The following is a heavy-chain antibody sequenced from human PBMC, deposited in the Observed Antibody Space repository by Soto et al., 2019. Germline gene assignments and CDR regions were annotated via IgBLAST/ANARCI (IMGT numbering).Heavy chain of an antibody. Sequence: VQLVESGGGLVQPGGSLRLSCATSGFDFNIYWMHWARQVPGKGLVWLSRINQDGTSAGYADSVRGRFTISRDNAKKTVYLQMNSMRVEDTAVYYCVEEGGAGTGYWGQGTLVTVSS. CDR2: INQDGTSA. V-gene: IGHV3-74*01. CDR1: GFDFNIYW. J-gene: IGHJ4*02. CDR3: VEEGGAGTGY. D-gene: IGHD1-1*01.